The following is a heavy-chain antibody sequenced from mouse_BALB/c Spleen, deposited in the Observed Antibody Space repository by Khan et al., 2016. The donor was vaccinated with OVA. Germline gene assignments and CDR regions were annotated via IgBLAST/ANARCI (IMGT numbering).Heavy chain of an antibody. D-gene: IGHD2-4*01. V-gene: IGHV1S56*01. J-gene: IGHJ4*01. CDR3: ARDDYFVGDTVDY. Sequence: QVQLQQSGPELVKPGASVRISCKASGYTFTTYYIHWVRQRPGQGLEWIGWIYPGNVNTKYNERFKGKATLTADKSSSTAYIHLISLTSEDSAVYFCARDDYFVGDTVDYWGQGTSVTVSS. CDR1: GYTFTTYY. CDR2: IYPGNVNT.